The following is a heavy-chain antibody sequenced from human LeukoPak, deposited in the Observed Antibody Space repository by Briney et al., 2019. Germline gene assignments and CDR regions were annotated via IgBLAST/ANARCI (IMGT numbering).Heavy chain of an antibody. CDR2: IYTSGTT. Sequence: SETLSLTCTVSGGSISSYYWSWIRQPAGKGLEWIGRIYTSGTTNYNPSLKSRVTISVDTSKNQFSLKLSSVTAADTAVYYCARDTRAAATPDYWGQGTLVTVSS. V-gene: IGHV4-4*07. CDR3: ARDTRAAATPDY. J-gene: IGHJ4*02. D-gene: IGHD6-13*01. CDR1: GGSISSYY.